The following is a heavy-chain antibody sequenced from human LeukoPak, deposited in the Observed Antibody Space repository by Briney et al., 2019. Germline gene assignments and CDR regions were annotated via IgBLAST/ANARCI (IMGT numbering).Heavy chain of an antibody. D-gene: IGHD3-3*02. J-gene: IGHJ4*02. CDR3: AGDSAFLEWSYFDY. CDR2: IHSGGST. Sequence: GGSLRLSCAASGFTVSSNYMSWVRQAPGKGLEWVSVIHSGGSTYYADSVKGRFTISRDNSKNTLYLQMNSLRAEDTAVYYCAGDSAFLEWSYFDYWGQGTLVTVSS. V-gene: IGHV3-66*02. CDR1: GFTVSSNY.